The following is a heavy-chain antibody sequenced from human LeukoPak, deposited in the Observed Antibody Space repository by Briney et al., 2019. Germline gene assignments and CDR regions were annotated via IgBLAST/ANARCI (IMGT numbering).Heavy chain of an antibody. J-gene: IGHJ4*02. CDR2: MNPNSGST. CDR3: AKDQRWESPHYLDS. V-gene: IGHV1-8*01. D-gene: IGHD1-26*01. Sequence: GASVKVSCKASGFTFTSHDYNWVRQATGQGLEWMGWMNPNSGSTGSAQKLQGRVPMTRDTSITTVYMELSSLTSEDTAVYYCAKDQRWESPHYLDSWGQGTLVTVSS. CDR1: GFTFTSHD.